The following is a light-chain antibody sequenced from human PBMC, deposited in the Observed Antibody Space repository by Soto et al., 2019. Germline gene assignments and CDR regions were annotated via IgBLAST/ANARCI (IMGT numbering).Light chain of an antibody. Sequence: EIVLTQSPFTLSLSPGERATLSCRASQCLSSYLAWYQQMPGQPPRLLIYGASSRATGIPDRFSGSGSGADFTLTISRLVPEDFAVYYCQQRRNWPLTFGGGTKVDIK. J-gene: IGKJ4*01. CDR3: QQRRNWPLT. CDR2: GAS. V-gene: IGKV3-11*01. CDR1: QCLSSY.